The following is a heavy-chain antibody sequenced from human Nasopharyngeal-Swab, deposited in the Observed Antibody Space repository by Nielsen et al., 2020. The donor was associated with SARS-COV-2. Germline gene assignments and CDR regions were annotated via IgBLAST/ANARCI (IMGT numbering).Heavy chain of an antibody. CDR1: GGSMNSYY. J-gene: IGHJ4*02. V-gene: IGHV4-59*01. CDR2: VFNSGST. Sequence: SETLSLTCTVSGGSMNSYYWYWIRQPPGKGLEWIGYVFNSGSTESSPSLKRRATISVDTSNNKFSLKLSSVTAADTAVYFCARDQVDADFWTGYHFDYWGQGTLVTVSS. D-gene: IGHD3/OR15-3a*01. CDR3: ARDQVDADFWTGYHFDY.